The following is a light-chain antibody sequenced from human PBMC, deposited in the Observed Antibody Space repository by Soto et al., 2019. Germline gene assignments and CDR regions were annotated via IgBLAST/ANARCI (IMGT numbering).Light chain of an antibody. CDR3: QQYGSSRWT. Sequence: ENVLTQSPGTLSLSPGERATLSCRASQSVSSNYVAWYQQKPGQAPRLLVYDASSRATGIPDRFSGSGSGTDFTLTISRLEPEDFAVYYCQQYGSSRWTFGQGTKVDIK. J-gene: IGKJ1*01. V-gene: IGKV3-20*01. CDR2: DAS. CDR1: QSVSSNY.